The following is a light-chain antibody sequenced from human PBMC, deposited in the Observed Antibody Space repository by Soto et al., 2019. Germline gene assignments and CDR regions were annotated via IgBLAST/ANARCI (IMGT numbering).Light chain of an antibody. CDR3: QQYNNWPPLT. Sequence: EILMTQSPATLSVSPGERATLSCRASQSVSSNLAWYQQKPGQAPRLLIYGASTRATGIPARFSGSWAGTEFTLTISSLQSEDFAVYYCQQYNNWPPLTFGGGTKVXIK. CDR1: QSVSSN. CDR2: GAS. J-gene: IGKJ4*01. V-gene: IGKV3D-15*01.